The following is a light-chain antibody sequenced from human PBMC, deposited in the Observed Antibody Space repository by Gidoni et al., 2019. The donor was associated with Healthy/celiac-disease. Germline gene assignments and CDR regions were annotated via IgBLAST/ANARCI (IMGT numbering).Light chain of an antibody. V-gene: IGKV1-39*01. CDR1: QSIRSY. CDR2: AAS. J-gene: IGKJ1*01. CDR3: QQSYSTPWT. Sequence: DIQMTQSPSSLSASVGDRVTITCRASQSIRSYLNWYQQKPGKAPKLLIYAASSLQRGVPSRFSGSGSGTDFTLTISSLQPEDFTTYYCQQSYSTPWTFGQXTKVEIK.